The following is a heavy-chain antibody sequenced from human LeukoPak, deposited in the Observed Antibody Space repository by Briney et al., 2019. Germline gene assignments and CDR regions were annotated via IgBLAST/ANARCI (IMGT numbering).Heavy chain of an antibody. Sequence: GGSLRLSCAASGFTFSNYEMHWVRLVLGKVLEWVSAIGIAGNTFYAGSVKGRFTISRENAKNSFHLQMNSLGAGDTAVYYCAREGSLSSSDAFDIWGQGTMVTVSS. D-gene: IGHD6-6*01. J-gene: IGHJ3*02. CDR2: IGIAGNT. V-gene: IGHV3-13*01. CDR1: GFTFSNYE. CDR3: AREGSLSSSDAFDI.